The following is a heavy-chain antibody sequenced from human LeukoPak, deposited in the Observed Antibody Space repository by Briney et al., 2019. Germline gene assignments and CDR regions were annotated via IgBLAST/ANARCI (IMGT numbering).Heavy chain of an antibody. CDR2: IYYSGST. J-gene: IGHJ4*02. D-gene: IGHD5-24*01. V-gene: IGHV4-39*01. CDR3: ARSYRRDGYNPLRFDY. CDR1: GASISSTTYY. Sequence: SETLSLTCTVSGASISSTTYYWGWIRQPPRKGLEWIASIYYSGSTYYNPSLKSRVTISVDTSKNQFSLKLSSVTAADTAVYYCARSYRRDGYNPLRFDYWGQGTLVTVSS.